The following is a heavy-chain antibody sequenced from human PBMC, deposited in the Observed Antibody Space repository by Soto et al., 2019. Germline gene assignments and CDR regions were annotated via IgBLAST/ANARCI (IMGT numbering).Heavy chain of an antibody. CDR2: IIPIFGTA. V-gene: IGHV1-69*01. D-gene: IGHD5-12*01. CDR3: ARVVDEEMATTRYYYYYGMDV. J-gene: IGHJ6*02. Sequence: QVQLVQSGAEVKKPGSSVKVSCKASGGTFSSYAISWVRQAPGQGLEWMGGIIPIFGTANYAQKFQGRVTIAADESTSTAYMELSSLRSEDTAVYYCARVVDEEMATTRYYYYYGMDVWGQGTTVTVSS. CDR1: GGTFSSYA.